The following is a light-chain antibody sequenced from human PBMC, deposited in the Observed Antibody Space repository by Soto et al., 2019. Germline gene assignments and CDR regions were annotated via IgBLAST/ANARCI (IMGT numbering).Light chain of an antibody. CDR2: DTS. J-gene: IGKJ1*01. CDR3: QQYGSSHWT. Sequence: EIVLTQSPGTLSLSPGERATLSCRASQSVSSSYLAWYQQKPGQAPRLLIYDTSTRATGIPARFSGSGSGTDFTLTISRLEPEDFAVYYCQQYGSSHWTFGQGTKVDIK. V-gene: IGKV3-20*01. CDR1: QSVSSSY.